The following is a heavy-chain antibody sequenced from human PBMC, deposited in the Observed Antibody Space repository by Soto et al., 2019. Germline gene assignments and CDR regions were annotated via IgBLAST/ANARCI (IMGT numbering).Heavy chain of an antibody. J-gene: IGHJ4*02. V-gene: IGHV3-66*01. CDR3: ARAGISQAAAGSLDCCPIDS. CDR1: GFTVSSNY. D-gene: IGHD6-13*01. CDR2: IYSGGTT. Sequence: EVQLVESGGGLVQPGGSLRLSCAASGFTVSSNYMSWVRQAPGKGLERVSIIYSGGTTYYADSVKGRFTISRDNSKITLYLQMNSLRAEDTAVYYCARAGISQAAAGSLDCCPIDSWGQGTLVTVSS.